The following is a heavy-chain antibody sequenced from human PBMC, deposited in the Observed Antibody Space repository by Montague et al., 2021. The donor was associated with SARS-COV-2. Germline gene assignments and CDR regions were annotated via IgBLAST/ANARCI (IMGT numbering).Heavy chain of an antibody. V-gene: IGHV4-61*09. Sequence: TLSLTCTVSGGSIISGSYYWSWIRQPAGKGLEWIGHIYTSGSTYYNPSLKSRVTISVDTSKNQFSLKLSSVTAADTAVYYCASHNNYCSGGSCYSDNYYYGMDVWGQGTTVTVSS. CDR3: ASHNNYCSGGSCYSDNYYYGMDV. CDR1: GGSIISGSYY. CDR2: IYTSGST. J-gene: IGHJ6*02. D-gene: IGHD2-15*01.